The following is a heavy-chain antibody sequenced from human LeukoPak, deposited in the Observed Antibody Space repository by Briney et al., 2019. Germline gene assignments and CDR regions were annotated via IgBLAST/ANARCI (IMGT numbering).Heavy chain of an antibody. CDR3: AGHNQVTVTTSSYSYPMDV. J-gene: IGHJ6*02. CDR1: GASITSYY. CDR2: IHYTGTT. D-gene: IGHD4-4*01. V-gene: IGHV4-59*08. Sequence: SETLSLTCTVSGASITSYYWSWLRQPPGKGLEWVAYIHYTGTTNYNPSLKSRLMISVDTSKNQFSLKLSSVTAADTAVYYCAGHNQVTVTTSSYSYPMDVWGQGTTVSVSS.